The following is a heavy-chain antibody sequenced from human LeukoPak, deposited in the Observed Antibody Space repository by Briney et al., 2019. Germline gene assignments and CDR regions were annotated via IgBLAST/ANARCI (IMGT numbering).Heavy chain of an antibody. Sequence: PGGSLRLSCAASGFTFDDYGMSWVRQAPGKGLEWVSGINWNGGSTGYADSVKGRFTVSRDNAKNSLYLQMNTLRAEDTAMYYCARGPYNLPNVNSYYYMDVWGKGTTV. V-gene: IGHV3-20*04. CDR3: ARGPYNLPNVNSYYYMDV. J-gene: IGHJ6*03. CDR1: GFTFDDYG. CDR2: INWNGGST. D-gene: IGHD1-1*01.